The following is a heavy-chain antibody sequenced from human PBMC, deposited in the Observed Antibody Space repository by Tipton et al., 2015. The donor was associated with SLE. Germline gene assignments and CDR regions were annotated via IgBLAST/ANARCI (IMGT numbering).Heavy chain of an antibody. Sequence: LRLSCTISGASISSHYWSWIRQPPGKGPEWIGRITNNGNTYYIPSLQSRVTMSVDTSKNHFSLKLSSVTAADTAIYYCARLSTRLVRDAFDLWGQGTMVTVSS. V-gene: IGHV4-59*04. CDR1: GASISSHY. J-gene: IGHJ3*01. D-gene: IGHD1-1*01. CDR3: ARLSTRLVRDAFDL. CDR2: ITNNGNT.